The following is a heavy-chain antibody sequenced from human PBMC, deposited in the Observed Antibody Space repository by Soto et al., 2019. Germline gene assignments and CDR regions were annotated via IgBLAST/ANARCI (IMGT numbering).Heavy chain of an antibody. CDR1: GFTFSSYW. Sequence: EVQLVESGGALVQPGGSLRLSCATSGFTFSSYWMSWVRQAPGNGLEWVANINQDGSEKYYLDSVKGRFTISRDNAKNARYLQVNSLRAEDTAVYYCAKRKKVYYYGMDVWGQGTTVTVSS. J-gene: IGHJ6*02. CDR2: INQDGSEK. CDR3: AKRKKVYYYGMDV. V-gene: IGHV3-7*01.